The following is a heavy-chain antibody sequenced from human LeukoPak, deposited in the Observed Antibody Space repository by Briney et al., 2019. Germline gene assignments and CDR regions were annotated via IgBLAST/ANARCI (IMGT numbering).Heavy chain of an antibody. Sequence: GASVKVSCKASGGTFSSYAISWVRQAPGQGLEWMGRIIPIFGTANYAQKFQGRVTITADKSTSTAYMELSSLRSEDTAVYYCATGMIVVAPDAFDIWGQGTMVTVSS. V-gene: IGHV1-69*06. CDR3: ATGMIVVAPDAFDI. D-gene: IGHD3-22*01. J-gene: IGHJ3*02. CDR1: GGTFSSYA. CDR2: IIPIFGTA.